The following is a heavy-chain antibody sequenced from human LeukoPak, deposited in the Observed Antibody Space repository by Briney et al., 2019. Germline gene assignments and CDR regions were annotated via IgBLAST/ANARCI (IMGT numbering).Heavy chain of an antibody. CDR3: ARERVGALYYYYGMDV. CDR2: INAGNGNT. Sequence: ASVKVSCKASGYTFTSYAMHWVRQAPGQRLEWMGWINAGNGNTKYSQKFQGRVTITRDTSASTAYMEMSSLRSEDTAGYYRARERVGALYYYYGMDVWGQGTTVTVSS. V-gene: IGHV1-3*01. CDR1: GYTFTSYA. J-gene: IGHJ6*02. D-gene: IGHD1-26*01.